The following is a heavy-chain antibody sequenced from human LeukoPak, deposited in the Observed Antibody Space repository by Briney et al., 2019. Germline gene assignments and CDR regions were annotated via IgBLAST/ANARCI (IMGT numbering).Heavy chain of an antibody. Sequence: PGGSLRLSCAASGFTFSSYAMSWVRQAPGMGLEWVSIISGSGGSTYYADSVKGRFTISRDNSKNTLYLQMNSLRAEDTAVYYYAKDGGGHRFDCWGRGTLVTVSS. CDR1: GFTFSSYA. CDR3: AKDGGGHRFDC. D-gene: IGHD3-16*01. V-gene: IGHV3-23*01. CDR2: ISGSGGST. J-gene: IGHJ4*02.